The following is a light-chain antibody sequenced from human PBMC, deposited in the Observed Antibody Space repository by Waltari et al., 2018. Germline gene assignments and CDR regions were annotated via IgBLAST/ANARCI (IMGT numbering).Light chain of an antibody. J-gene: IGLJ1*01. CDR1: SSDVGAYHH. Sequence: QSALTQPASVSGSPGQPITISCTGTSSDVGAYHHVSWYQQHPGKAPKLMIFDVTERPSGVSDRFSGSKSGNTASLTISGLQAEDEADYYCSSYTGFSTCVFGSGTHLIVL. V-gene: IGLV2-14*03. CDR3: SSYTGFSTCV. CDR2: DVT.